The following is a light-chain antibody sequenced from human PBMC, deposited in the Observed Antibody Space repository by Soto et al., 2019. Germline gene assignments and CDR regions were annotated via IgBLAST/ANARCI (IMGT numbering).Light chain of an antibody. Sequence: QSALTQPASVSGSPGQSITISCTGTSSDVGSYNLVSWYQHHPGKAPKLMISEDNVRPSGVSNRFSGSKSDNTASLTISGLQAEDGADYYCCSYAGSSTWVFGGGTKLTVL. CDR1: SSDVGSYNL. CDR2: EDN. J-gene: IGLJ3*02. V-gene: IGLV2-23*01. CDR3: CSYAGSSTWV.